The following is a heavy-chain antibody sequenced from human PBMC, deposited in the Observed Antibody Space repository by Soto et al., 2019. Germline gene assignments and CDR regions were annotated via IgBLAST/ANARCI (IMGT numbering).Heavy chain of an antibody. CDR3: ARTINWNHHPFDL. Sequence: LQAVESGGGLVQPGGSLRLSCEASGLSFDLYAMHWVRQVPGGGLQWVAGISWDSGSLDYEASVRGRFTVSRDNAKATLYLQMNSLRVGDTALYYCARTINWNHHPFDLWGQGTMVTVSS. J-gene: IGHJ3*01. CDR1: GLSFDLYA. D-gene: IGHD1-1*01. V-gene: IGHV3-9*01. CDR2: ISWDSGSL.